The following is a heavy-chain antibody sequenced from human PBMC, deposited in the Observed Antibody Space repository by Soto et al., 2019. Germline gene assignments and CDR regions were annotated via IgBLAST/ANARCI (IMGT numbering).Heavy chain of an antibody. V-gene: IGHV1-18*01. D-gene: IGHD3-22*01. CDR3: ARGGRQDSSGYYLPFSGMDV. J-gene: IGHJ6*02. Sequence: QVQLVQSGAEVKKPGASVKVSCKASGYTFTRYGISWVRQAPGQGLEWMGWISAYNGNTNYAQKLQGRVTMTTDTSTSTAYMGLRSLRSDDTAVYYCARGGRQDSSGYYLPFSGMDVWGQGTTVTVS. CDR2: ISAYNGNT. CDR1: GYTFTRYG.